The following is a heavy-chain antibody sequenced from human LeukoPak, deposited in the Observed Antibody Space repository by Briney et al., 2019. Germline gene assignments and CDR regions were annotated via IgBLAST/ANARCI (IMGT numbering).Heavy chain of an antibody. D-gene: IGHD4-11*01. J-gene: IGHJ6*02. V-gene: IGHV4-34*01. CDR2: INHSGST. Sequence: SETLSLTCAVYGGSFSGYYWSWIRQPPGKGLEWIGEINHSGSTNYNPSLKSRVTISVDTSKNQFSLKLSSVTAADTAVYYCARRPVTNPRGRDYYYYGMDVWGQGTTVTVSS. CDR3: ARRPVTNPRGRDYYYYGMDV. CDR1: GGSFSGYY.